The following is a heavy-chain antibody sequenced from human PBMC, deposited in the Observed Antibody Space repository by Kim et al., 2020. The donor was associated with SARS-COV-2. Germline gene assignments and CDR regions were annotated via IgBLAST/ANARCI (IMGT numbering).Heavy chain of an antibody. V-gene: IGHV3-43*01. Sequence: GGSLRLSCAASGFTFDDYTMHWVRQAPGKGLEWVSLISWDGGSTYYADSVKGRFTISRDNSKNSLYLQMNSLRTEDTALYYCAKDARRYDILTDNWFDPWGQGTLVTVSS. D-gene: IGHD3-9*01. CDR3: AKDARRYDILTDNWFDP. CDR1: GFTFDDYT. CDR2: ISWDGGST. J-gene: IGHJ5*01.